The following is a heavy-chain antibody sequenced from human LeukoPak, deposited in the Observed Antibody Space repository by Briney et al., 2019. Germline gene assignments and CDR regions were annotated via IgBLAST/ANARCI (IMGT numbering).Heavy chain of an antibody. CDR2: ITNS. Sequence: GGSLRLSCAASGFRFSDYYMSWIRQAPGKGLEWISYITNSNYAASVTGRFTIPIDNSKNTLYLQMNILIADVTAVYYSVCPGYDSSGRAGIGAFDIWGQGTMVTVSS. CDR3: VCPGYDSSGRAGIGAFDI. CDR1: GFRFSDYY. J-gene: IGHJ3*02. D-gene: IGHD3-22*01. V-gene: IGHV3-11*03.